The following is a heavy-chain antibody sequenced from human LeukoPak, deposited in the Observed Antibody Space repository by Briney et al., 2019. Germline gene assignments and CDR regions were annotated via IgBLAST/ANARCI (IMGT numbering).Heavy chain of an antibody. CDR2: IYYSGST. Sequence: PSETLSLTCTVSGGSISSGDYYWSWIRQPPGKGLEWIGYIYYSGSTYYNPSLKSRVTISVDTSKNQFSLKLSSVTAADTAVYYCARAGNYYDSSEFDYWGQGTLVTVSS. CDR3: ARAGNYYDSSEFDY. D-gene: IGHD3-22*01. V-gene: IGHV4-30-4*01. CDR1: GGSISSGDYY. J-gene: IGHJ4*02.